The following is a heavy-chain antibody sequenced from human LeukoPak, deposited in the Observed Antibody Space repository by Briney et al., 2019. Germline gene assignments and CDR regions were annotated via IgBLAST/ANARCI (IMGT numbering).Heavy chain of an antibody. CDR3: AGSLYYYMDV. CDR2: ISSSSSYI. CDR1: GFTVSSNY. J-gene: IGHJ6*03. Sequence: SGGSLRLSCAASGFTVSSNYMSWVRQAPGKGLEWVSSISSSSSYIYYADSVKGRFTISRDNAKNSLYLQMNSLRAEDTAVYYCAGSLYYYMDVWGKGTTVTVSS. V-gene: IGHV3-21*01.